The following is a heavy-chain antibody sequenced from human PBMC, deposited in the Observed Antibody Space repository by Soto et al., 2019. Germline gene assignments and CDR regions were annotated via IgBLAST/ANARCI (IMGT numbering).Heavy chain of an antibody. CDR2: ISSSGSTI. D-gene: IGHD3-22*01. J-gene: IGHJ4*02. CDR1: GFTFSDYY. CDR3: ARWNYDTTGYYKGALDY. Sequence: PGGSLRLSCAASGFTFSDYYMSWIRQAPGKGLEWVSYISSSGSTIYYADSVKGRFTISRDNAKNSLYLQMNSLRAEDTAVYYCARWNYDTTGYYKGALDYWGQGTLVTVSS. V-gene: IGHV3-11*04.